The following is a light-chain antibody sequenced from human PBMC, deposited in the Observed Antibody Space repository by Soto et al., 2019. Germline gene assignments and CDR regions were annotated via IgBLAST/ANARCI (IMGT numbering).Light chain of an antibody. CDR1: QNVNNW. V-gene: IGKV1-5*01. Sequence: DSQLTQSPSVLSASVGDRVTITFRASQNVNNWLAWYQQKAGEAPKLLIYDASNLESGVPSRFSGSGSGTEFTLTISSLQPDDFASYYCQQYDSFWTFGQGTKVDI. J-gene: IGKJ1*01. CDR3: QQYDSFWT. CDR2: DAS.